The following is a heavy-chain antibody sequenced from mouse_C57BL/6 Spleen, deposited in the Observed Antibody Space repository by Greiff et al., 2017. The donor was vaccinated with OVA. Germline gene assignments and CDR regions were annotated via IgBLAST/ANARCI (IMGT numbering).Heavy chain of an antibody. J-gene: IGHJ2*01. CDR3: ARKGDGYWGYFDY. Sequence: QVQLQQSGAELVRPGTSVKVSCKASGYAFTNYLIEWVKQRPGQGLEWIGVINPGSGGTNYNEKFKGKATLTADKSSSTAYMQLSSLTSEDSAVYFCARKGDGYWGYFDYWGQGTTLTVSS. D-gene: IGHD2-3*01. V-gene: IGHV1-54*01. CDR2: INPGSGGT. CDR1: GYAFTNYL.